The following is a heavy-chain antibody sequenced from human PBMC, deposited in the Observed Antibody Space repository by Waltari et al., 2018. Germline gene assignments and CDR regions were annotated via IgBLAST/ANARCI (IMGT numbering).Heavy chain of an antibody. CDR3: ARQSAAGYHFDY. CDR1: GYRFTNYW. V-gene: IGHV5-51*01. D-gene: IGHD6-13*01. Sequence: EVQLVQSGAEVKKPAESLQISCKGSGYRFTNYWIDWVRPLPGNGLDLIGLFKPTDSDTRYSPSFQGQVTIAADKSISAAYLQWSSLKASDTAMYYCARQSAAGYHFDYWGQGTLVTVSS. CDR2: FKPTDSDT. J-gene: IGHJ4*02.